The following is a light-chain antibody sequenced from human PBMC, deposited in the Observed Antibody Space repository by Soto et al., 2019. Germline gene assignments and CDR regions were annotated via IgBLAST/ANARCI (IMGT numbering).Light chain of an antibody. J-gene: IGKJ2*01. V-gene: IGKV3-20*01. CDR1: QSVSSSSY. CDR3: RQYGSSPSYT. Sequence: EIVLTQSPGTLSLSPGEIATLSCRASQSVSSSSYLAWYQQKPGQAPRLLIYGASSRGTGIPDRFSGSGSATDFTLTISRLEPEDFAVYYCRQYGSSPSYTFGQGTKLEIK. CDR2: GAS.